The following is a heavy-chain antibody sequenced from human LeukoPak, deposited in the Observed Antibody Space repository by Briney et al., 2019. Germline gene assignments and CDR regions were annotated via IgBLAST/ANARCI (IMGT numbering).Heavy chain of an antibody. V-gene: IGHV3-23*01. Sequence: GGSLRLSCAASGFTFSSYAMSWVRQAPGKGMEWVSAISGSGGSTYYADSVKGRFTISRDNSKNTLYLQMNSLRAEDTAVYYCARDNRSGYHFFDYWGQGTLVTVSS. J-gene: IGHJ4*02. CDR3: ARDNRSGYHFFDY. D-gene: IGHD5-12*01. CDR1: GFTFSSYA. CDR2: ISGSGGST.